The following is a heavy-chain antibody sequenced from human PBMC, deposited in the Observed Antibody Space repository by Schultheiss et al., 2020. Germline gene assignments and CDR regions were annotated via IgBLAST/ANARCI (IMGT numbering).Heavy chain of an antibody. CDR1: GFTFSSYA. CDR2: ISNSGSGGST. CDR3: ARERFGELLSDAFDI. V-gene: IGHV3-23*01. D-gene: IGHD3-10*01. J-gene: IGHJ3*02. Sequence: GGSLRLSCAASGFTFSSYAMSWVRQAPGKGLEWVSGISNSGSGGSTYYADSVKGRFTISRDSSKNTLYLQMNSLRAEDTAVYYCARERFGELLSDAFDIWGQGTMVTVSS.